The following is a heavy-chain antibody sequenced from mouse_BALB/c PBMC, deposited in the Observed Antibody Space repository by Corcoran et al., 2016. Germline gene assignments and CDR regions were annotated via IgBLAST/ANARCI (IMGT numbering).Heavy chain of an antibody. CDR1: GYTFTDYV. V-gene: IGHV1-81*01. CDR2: IYPGSGNT. J-gene: IGHJ2*01. CDR3: ARRYPDY. Sequence: QVQLQQSGPELVKPGASVKMSCKASGYTFTDYVISWVKQRTGQGLEWIGEIYPGSGNTYYNEKFKGKATLTADKSSNTAYMQLSSLTSEDSAVYFCARRYPDYWGQGTTLTVSS.